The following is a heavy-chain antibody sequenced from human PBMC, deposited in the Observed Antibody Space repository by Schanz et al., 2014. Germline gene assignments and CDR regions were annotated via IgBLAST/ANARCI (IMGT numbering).Heavy chain of an antibody. CDR3: ARGQYYYDSSGYLQNDY. J-gene: IGHJ4*02. D-gene: IGHD3-22*01. CDR2: MNPNSGNT. V-gene: IGHV1-8*01. Sequence: QVQLVQSGAEVKKPGASVKVSCKASGYTFTGYDINWVRQATGQGLEWMGWMNPNSGNTGYAQKFQGRVTMTRNTARSTSYMDLSSLTAEATAVYYAARGQYYYDSSGYLQNDYGGQGTLVTVSS. CDR1: GYTFTGYD.